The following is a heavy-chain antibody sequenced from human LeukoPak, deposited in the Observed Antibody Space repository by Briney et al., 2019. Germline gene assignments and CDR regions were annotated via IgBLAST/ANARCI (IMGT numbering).Heavy chain of an antibody. CDR2: INPSGDPT. Sequence: ASVKVPCKASGYTFTHYSVHWVRQAPGQGLEWVGIINPSGDPTTYAQKFQGRVTMTSDMSTSTVYMELSSLRSEDTAVYYCARSSGYYSSLFYMHVWGKGTTVTVSS. CDR3: ARSSGYYSSLFYMHV. J-gene: IGHJ6*03. CDR1: GYTFTHYS. V-gene: IGHV1-46*01. D-gene: IGHD3-22*01.